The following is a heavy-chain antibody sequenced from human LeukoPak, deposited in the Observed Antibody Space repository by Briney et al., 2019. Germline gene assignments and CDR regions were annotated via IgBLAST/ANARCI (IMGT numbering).Heavy chain of an antibody. CDR2: IYYSGST. D-gene: IGHD5-12*01. CDR3: ARQIVADNSDY. V-gene: IGHV4-39*01. Sequence: SETLSLTCTVSGGSISSSSYYWGWIRQPPGKGLEWIGSIYYSGSTYYNPSLKSRVTISVDTSKNQFSLKLSSVTAADTAVYYCARQIVADNSDYWGQGTLVTVSS. J-gene: IGHJ4*02. CDR1: GGSISSSSYY.